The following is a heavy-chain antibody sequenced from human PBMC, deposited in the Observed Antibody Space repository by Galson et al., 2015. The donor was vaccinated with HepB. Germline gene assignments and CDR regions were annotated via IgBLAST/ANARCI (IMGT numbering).Heavy chain of an antibody. D-gene: IGHD6-19*01. J-gene: IGHJ4*02. CDR3: ASGIAVAGFDY. Sequence: SLRLSCAASGFTFSSYGMHWVRQAPGKGLEWVAVISYDGSNKYYADSVKGRFTISRDNSKNTLYLQMNSLRAEDTAVYYCASGIAVAGFDYCGQGTLVTVSS. V-gene: IGHV3-30*03. CDR1: GFTFSSYG. CDR2: ISYDGSNK.